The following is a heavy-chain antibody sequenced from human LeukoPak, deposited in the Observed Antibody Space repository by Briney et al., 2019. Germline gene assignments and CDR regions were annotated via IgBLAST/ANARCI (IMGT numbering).Heavy chain of an antibody. D-gene: IGHD6-13*01. CDR3: ARELAAAGRAYDY. V-gene: IGHV4-59*12. Sequence: SETLYLTCTASGGSISSDYWSWIRQPPGKGLEWIGYIYYSGSTNYNPSLKSRVTISVDTSKNQFSLKLSSVTAADTAVYYCARELAAAGRAYDYWGQGTLVIVSS. CDR1: GGSISSDY. J-gene: IGHJ4*02. CDR2: IYYSGST.